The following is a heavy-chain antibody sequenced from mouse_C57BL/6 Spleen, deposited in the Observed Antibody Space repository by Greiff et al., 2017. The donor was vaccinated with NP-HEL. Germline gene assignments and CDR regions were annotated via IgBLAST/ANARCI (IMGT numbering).Heavy chain of an antibody. CDR1: GYTFTDYN. V-gene: IGHV1-18*01. Sequence: VQLQQSGPELVKPGASVKIPCKASGYTFTDYNMDWVKQSHGKSLEWIGDINPNNGGTIYNQKFKGKATLTVDKSSSTAYMELRSLTSEDTAVYYCARADYGSSYYFGYWGQGTTLTVSS. CDR2: INPNNGGT. CDR3: ARADYGSSYYFGY. J-gene: IGHJ2*01. D-gene: IGHD1-1*01.